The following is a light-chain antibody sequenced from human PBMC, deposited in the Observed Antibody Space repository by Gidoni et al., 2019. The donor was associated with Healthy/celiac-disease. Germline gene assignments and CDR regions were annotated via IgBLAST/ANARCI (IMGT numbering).Light chain of an antibody. Sequence: EIVLTQSPATLSLSPGARATLSCRASQSVSSYLAWYQQKPGQAPRLLIHDAANRATGIPARFSGSGSGTDFTLTISSLEPEDFAVYYCQRRSNWPPYTFGQGTKLEIK. J-gene: IGKJ2*01. CDR2: DAA. V-gene: IGKV3-11*01. CDR3: QRRSNWPPYT. CDR1: QSVSSY.